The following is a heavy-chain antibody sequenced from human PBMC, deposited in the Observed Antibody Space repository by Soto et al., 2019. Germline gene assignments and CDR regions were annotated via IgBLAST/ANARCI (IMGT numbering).Heavy chain of an antibody. V-gene: IGHV1-18*01. CDR2: TSAYNGNT. Sequence: QVQLVQSGAEVKKPGASVKVSCKASGYTFASYAISWMRQAPGQGLEWMGWTSAYNGNTNYAQKPQGRGTMTTDTSTSTAYMELRSLRSDATAVYYCARDPPPPDYWGQGTLVTVSS. CDR1: GYTFASYA. J-gene: IGHJ4*02. CDR3: ARDPPPPDY.